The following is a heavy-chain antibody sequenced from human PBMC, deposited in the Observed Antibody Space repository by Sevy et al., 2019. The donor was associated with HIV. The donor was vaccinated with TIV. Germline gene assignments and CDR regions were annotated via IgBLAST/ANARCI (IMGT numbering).Heavy chain of an antibody. Sequence: ASVKVTSKASGYTFTSYGISWVRQAPGQGLEWMGWISAYNGNTNYAQKLQGRVTMTTDTSTSTAYMELRSLRSDDTAVYYCARDAVAVVANDYWGQGTLVTVSS. CDR3: ARDAVAVVANDY. J-gene: IGHJ4*02. CDR1: GYTFTSYG. CDR2: ISAYNGNT. D-gene: IGHD5-12*01. V-gene: IGHV1-18*01.